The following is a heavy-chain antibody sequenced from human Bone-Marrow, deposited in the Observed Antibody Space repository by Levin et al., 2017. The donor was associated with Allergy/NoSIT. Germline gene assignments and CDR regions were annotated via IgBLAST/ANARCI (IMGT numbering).Heavy chain of an antibody. D-gene: IGHD6-13*01. V-gene: IGHV3-33*01. CDR3: ARSIAAAGTWYYGMDG. CDR2: IWYDGSNK. CDR1: GFTFSSYG. J-gene: IGHJ6*02. Sequence: GGSLRLSCAASGFTFSSYGMHWVRQAPGKGLEWVAVIWYDGSNKYYADSVKGRFTISRDNSKNTLYLQMNSLRAEDTAVYYCARSIAAAGTWYYGMDGWGQGTTVTVS.